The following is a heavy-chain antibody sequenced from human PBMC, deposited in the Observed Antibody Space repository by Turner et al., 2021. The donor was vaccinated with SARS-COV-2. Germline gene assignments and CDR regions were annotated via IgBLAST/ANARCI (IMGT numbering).Heavy chain of an antibody. V-gene: IGHV3-13*04. Sequence: EVQLVESGGGLVQPGGSLRLPCAASGFTFSSYAMHWVRQATGKGLEWVSAIGTAGDTYYPGSVKGRFTISRENAKNSLYLQMNSLRAGDTAVYYCARGYFDSSGYHNWFDPWGQGTLVTVSS. CDR1: GFTFSSYA. CDR3: ARGYFDSSGYHNWFDP. CDR2: IGTAGDT. J-gene: IGHJ5*02. D-gene: IGHD3-22*01.